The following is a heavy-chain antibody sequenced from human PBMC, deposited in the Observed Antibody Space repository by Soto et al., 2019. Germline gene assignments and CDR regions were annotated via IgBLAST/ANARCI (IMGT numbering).Heavy chain of an antibody. CDR3: ARERTGTTSMDV. CDR1: PYTFVSYT. CDR2: MNPNSGNT. J-gene: IGHJ6*02. V-gene: IGHV1-8*01. D-gene: IGHD1-1*01. Sequence: ASVKVSCKAAPYTFVSYTISWVRQATGQGLEWMGWMNPNSGNTGYAQKFQGRVTMTRNTSISTAYMELSSLRSEDTAVYYCARERTGTTSMDVWGQGTTVTVSS.